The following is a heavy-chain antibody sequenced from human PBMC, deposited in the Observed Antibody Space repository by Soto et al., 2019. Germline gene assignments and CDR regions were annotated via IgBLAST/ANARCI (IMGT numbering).Heavy chain of an antibody. J-gene: IGHJ3*02. CDR2: IIPIFGTV. CDR1: GGTFSNYA. Sequence: QVQLVQSGAEVKKPGTSVKVSCKASGGTFSNYALNWVRQAPGQGLEWVGRIIPIFGTVNYAQKFQDRVTITADDSTTTAYLELSSLTYADTAVYYCARDRGEMDGWIHAYDIWGQGTMVTASS. V-gene: IGHV1-69*18. D-gene: IGHD3-10*01. CDR3: ARDRGEMDGWIHAYDI.